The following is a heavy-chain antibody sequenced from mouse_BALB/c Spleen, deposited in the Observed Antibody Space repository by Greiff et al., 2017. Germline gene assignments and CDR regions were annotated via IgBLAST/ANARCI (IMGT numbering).Heavy chain of an antibody. V-gene: IGHV5-6-5*01. CDR3: ARRGTHFDY. J-gene: IGHJ2*01. CDR2: ISSGGST. CDR1: GFTFSSYA. Sequence: EVQVVESGGGLVKPGGSLKLSCAASGFTFSSYAMSWVRQTPEKRLEWVASISSGGSTYYPDSVKGRFTISRDNARNILYLQMSSLRSEDTAMYYCARRGTHFDYWGQGTTLTVSS. D-gene: IGHD3-3*01.